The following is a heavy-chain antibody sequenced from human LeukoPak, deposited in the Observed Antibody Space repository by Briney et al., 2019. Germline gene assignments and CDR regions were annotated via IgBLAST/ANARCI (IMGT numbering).Heavy chain of an antibody. Sequence: PGGSLRLSCAASGFTFSSYAMSWVRQAPGKGLEWVSAISGSGGSTYYADSVKGRFTISRDNSKNTLYLQMNSLRAEDTAVYYCAKANQNYDILTGYPYYFDYWGQGTLVTVSS. CDR1: GFTFSSYA. J-gene: IGHJ4*02. CDR3: AKANQNYDILTGYPYYFDY. D-gene: IGHD3-9*01. V-gene: IGHV3-23*01. CDR2: ISGSGGST.